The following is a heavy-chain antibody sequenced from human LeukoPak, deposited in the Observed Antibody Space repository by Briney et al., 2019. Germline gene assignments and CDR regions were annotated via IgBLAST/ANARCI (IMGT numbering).Heavy chain of an antibody. V-gene: IGHV5-51*01. CDR3: ARRIPLSGYMDY. J-gene: IGHJ4*02. CDR1: GYSFTNYW. CDR2: IYPADSDT. D-gene: IGHD3-22*01. Sequence: GESLKISFQGSGYSFTNYWIGRVRPMPGKGLEWMGIIYPADSDTRYSPSFQGQVTISVDKTTSTAYLQWSSLKASDTAMYYCARRIPLSGYMDYWGQGTLVSVPS.